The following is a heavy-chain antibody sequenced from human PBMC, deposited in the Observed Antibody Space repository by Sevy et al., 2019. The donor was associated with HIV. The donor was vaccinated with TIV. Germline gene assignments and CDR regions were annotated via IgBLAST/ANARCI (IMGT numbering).Heavy chain of an antibody. CDR1: GFTLGNHV. Sequence: GGSLRLSCAVSGFTLGNHVMHWVRQAPGKGLEWVAGINRNSDSVGSAASVEGRFTISRDNARNSLYLHMQRLRPEDTAFYFCAKGSGVGWYQPSSFLDTWGQGTLVTVSS. D-gene: IGHD6-19*01. CDR3: AKGSGVGWYQPSSFLDT. CDR2: INRNSDSV. J-gene: IGHJ5*02. V-gene: IGHV3-9*01.